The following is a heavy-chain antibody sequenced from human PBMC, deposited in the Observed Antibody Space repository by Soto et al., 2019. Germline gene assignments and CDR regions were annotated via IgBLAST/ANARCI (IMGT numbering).Heavy chain of an antibody. CDR1: GGSISSYH. CDR2: IYYSGST. Sequence: PSETLSLTCTVSGGSISSYHWSWIRQPPGKGLEWIGYIYYSGSTNYNPSLKSRVTISVDTSKNQFSLKLSSVTAADTAVYSCASERIGRGYSLFDYWGQGTLVTVSS. J-gene: IGHJ4*02. D-gene: IGHD5-18*01. CDR3: ASERIGRGYSLFDY. V-gene: IGHV4-59*01.